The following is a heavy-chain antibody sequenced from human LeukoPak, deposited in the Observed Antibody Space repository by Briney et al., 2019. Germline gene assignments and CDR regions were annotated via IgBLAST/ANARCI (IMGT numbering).Heavy chain of an antibody. Sequence: ALVKVSCKASGYTFTGYYTHWVRQAPGQGLEWMGWINPNSGGTNYAQKFQGRVTMTRDTSISTAYMELSRLRSDDTAVYYCAREWLKNYYYGMDVWGQGTTVTVSS. CDR1: GYTFTGYY. CDR3: AREWLKNYYYGMDV. CDR2: INPNSGGT. V-gene: IGHV1-2*02. D-gene: IGHD6-19*01. J-gene: IGHJ6*02.